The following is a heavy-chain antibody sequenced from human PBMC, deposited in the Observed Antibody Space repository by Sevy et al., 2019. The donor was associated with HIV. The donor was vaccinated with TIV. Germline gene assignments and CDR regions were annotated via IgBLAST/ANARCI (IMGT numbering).Heavy chain of an antibody. D-gene: IGHD3-3*01. V-gene: IGHV3-7*03. Sequence: GGSLRLSCAASGFTFSSYWMSWVRQAPGKWLEWVANIKQDGSEKYYVDSVKGRFTISRDNAKNSLYLQMNSLRAEDTAVYYCARAWSLYYFDYWGQGTLVTVSS. CDR1: GFTFSSYW. CDR3: ARAWSLYYFDY. J-gene: IGHJ4*02. CDR2: IKQDGSEK.